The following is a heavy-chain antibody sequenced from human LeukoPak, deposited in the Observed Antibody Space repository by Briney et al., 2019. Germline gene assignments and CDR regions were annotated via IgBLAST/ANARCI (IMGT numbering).Heavy chain of an antibody. Sequence: ASVKVSCKASGYTFTSYAMHWVRQAPGQRLEWMGWINAGNGNTKYSQKFQGRVTMTRDTSTSTVYMELSSLRSEDTAVYYCARDDRDYNFDYWGQGTLVTVSS. CDR1: GYTFTSYA. CDR3: ARDDRDYNFDY. D-gene: IGHD3-10*01. CDR2: INAGNGNT. V-gene: IGHV1-3*01. J-gene: IGHJ4*02.